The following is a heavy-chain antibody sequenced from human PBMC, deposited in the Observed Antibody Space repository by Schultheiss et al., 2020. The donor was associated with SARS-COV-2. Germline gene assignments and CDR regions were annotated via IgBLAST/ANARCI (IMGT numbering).Heavy chain of an antibody. J-gene: IGHJ3*02. V-gene: IGHV3-21*01. CDR1: GFTFSSYS. D-gene: IGHD1-26*01. CDR3: ARLVGATTSDAFDI. Sequence: GESLKISCAASGFTFSSYSMNWVRQAPGKGLEWVSSISSSSSYIYYADSVKGRFTISRDNAKNSLYLQMNSLRAEDTAVYYCARLVGATTSDAFDIWGQGTMVTVSS. CDR2: ISSSSSYI.